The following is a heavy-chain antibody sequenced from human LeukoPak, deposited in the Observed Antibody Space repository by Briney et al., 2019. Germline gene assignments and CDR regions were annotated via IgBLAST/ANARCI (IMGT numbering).Heavy chain of an antibody. V-gene: IGHV1-2*02. CDR2: INPNTGAT. CDR1: AHTFTGYY. CDR3: ARLGSSDI. J-gene: IGHJ3*02. D-gene: IGHD3-16*01. Sequence: ASVEVPCKASAHTFTGYYMHWVRQAPGQGLEWMGWINPNTGATNYAQKFQGRVTMTRDTSLSTAYMKLSSLRSDDTAVYYCARLGSSDIWGQGTMVTVSS.